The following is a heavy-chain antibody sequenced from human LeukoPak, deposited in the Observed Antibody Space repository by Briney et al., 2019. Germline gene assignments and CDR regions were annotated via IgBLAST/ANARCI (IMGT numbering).Heavy chain of an antibody. CDR1: GFTFSSYW. J-gene: IGHJ4*02. CDR2: IKQDGSDK. Sequence: GGSLRLSCAASGFTFSSYWMSWVRQAPGKGLEGVANIKQDGSDKYYVDSVKGRFTISRDNAKNSLYLQMNSLRAEDTAVYYCARDNPQGYFDYWGQGTLVTVSS. V-gene: IGHV3-7*05. D-gene: IGHD1-14*01. CDR3: ARDNPQGYFDY.